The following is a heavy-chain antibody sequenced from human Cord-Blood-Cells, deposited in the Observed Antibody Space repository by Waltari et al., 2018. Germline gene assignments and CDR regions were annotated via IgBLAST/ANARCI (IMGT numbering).Heavy chain of an antibody. CDR2: IYYGGGT. CDR3: ARTTAGDKDAFDI. CDR1: GGSISSSSYY. D-gene: IGHD2-21*02. Sequence: QLQLQESGPGLVKPSETLSLTCTVSGGSISSSSYYWGWIRQPPGKGLEWIGSIYYGGGTYYTPSLKSRVTISVDTSKNQFSLKLSSVTAADTAVYYCARTTAGDKDAFDIWGQGTMVTVSS. V-gene: IGHV4-39*01. J-gene: IGHJ3*02.